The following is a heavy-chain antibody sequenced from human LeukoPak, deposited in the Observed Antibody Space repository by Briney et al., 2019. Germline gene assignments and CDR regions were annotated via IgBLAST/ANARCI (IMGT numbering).Heavy chain of an antibody. Sequence: ASVKASCKASGYTFTGYYMHWVRQAPGQGLEWMGWINPNSGGTNYAQKFQGRVTMTRDTSISTAYMELSRLRSDDTAVYYCARLSGYEYYFDYWGQGTLVTVSS. CDR3: ARLSGYEYYFDY. CDR2: INPNSGGT. V-gene: IGHV1-2*02. CDR1: GYTFTGYY. J-gene: IGHJ4*02. D-gene: IGHD5-12*01.